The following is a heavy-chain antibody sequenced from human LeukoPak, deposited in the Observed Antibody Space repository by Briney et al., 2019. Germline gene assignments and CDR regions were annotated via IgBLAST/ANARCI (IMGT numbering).Heavy chain of an antibody. CDR2: IYYSGST. J-gene: IGHJ3*02. Sequence: SPSETLSLTCAVSSYSISSGYYWGWIRQPPGKGLEWIGYIYYSGSTNYNPSLKSRVTISVDTSKNQFSLKLSSVTAADTAVYYCARQAYSSSWVTGPAFDIWGQGTMVTVSS. CDR1: SYSISSGYY. CDR3: ARQAYSSSWVTGPAFDI. D-gene: IGHD6-13*01. V-gene: IGHV4-61*01.